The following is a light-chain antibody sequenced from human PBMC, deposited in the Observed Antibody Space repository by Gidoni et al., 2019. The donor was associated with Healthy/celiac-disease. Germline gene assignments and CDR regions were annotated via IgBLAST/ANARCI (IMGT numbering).Light chain of an antibody. J-gene: IGKJ5*01. CDR2: GAS. CDR1: QSVSSSY. CDR3: QQYGSSPPIT. Sequence: EIVLTQPPGTLSLSPGERATLSCRASQSVSSSYLAWYQQKPGQAPRLLIYGASSRATGIPDRVSGSGSGTDFTLTISRLEPEDFAVYYCQQYGSSPPITFGQGTRLEIK. V-gene: IGKV3-20*01.